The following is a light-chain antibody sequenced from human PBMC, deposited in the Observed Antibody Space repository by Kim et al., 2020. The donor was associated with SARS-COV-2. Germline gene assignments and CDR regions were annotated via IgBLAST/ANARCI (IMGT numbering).Light chain of an antibody. J-gene: IGLJ3*02. CDR2: GAN. CDR1: GGAIASFY. Sequence: NFMLTQPRSVSESPGQTVTISCTRSGGAIASFYVQWFQQRPGSAPLTVIYGANQRPSGVPDRFSGSVAQSSGSASLTISGLKTEDEADYYCLSFDSNNLWVFGGGTKLTVL. V-gene: IGLV6-57*03. CDR3: LSFDSNNLWV.